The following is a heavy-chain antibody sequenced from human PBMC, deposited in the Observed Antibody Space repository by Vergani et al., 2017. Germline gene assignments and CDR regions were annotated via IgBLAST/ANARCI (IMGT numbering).Heavy chain of an antibody. CDR3: ARGRLTILKERYYYYGMDV. CDR1: GFTFSSYG. Sequence: QVQLVESGGGVVQPGRSLRLSCAASGFTFSSYGMHWVRQAPGKGPEWVEVIWYDGSNKYYADSVKGRFTISRDNSKNTLYLKMNSLRAEDTALYYCARGRLTILKERYYYYGMDVWGQGTTVTVSS. CDR2: IWYDGSNK. D-gene: IGHD3-9*01. V-gene: IGHV3-33*01. J-gene: IGHJ6*02.